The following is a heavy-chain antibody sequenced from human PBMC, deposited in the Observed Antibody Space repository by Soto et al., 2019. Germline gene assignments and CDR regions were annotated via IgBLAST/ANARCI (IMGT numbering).Heavy chain of an antibody. CDR2: IYYSGST. CDR3: ARLSGDYYGSDV. Sequence: SETLSLTCTVAGGSISSYYWNWIRQPPGKGLEWIGDIYYSGSTNYSPSLKSRVTMSVDTSKNQFSLKLRSVTAADSAVYYCARLSGDYYGSDVWGQGTTVTVSS. CDR1: GGSISSYY. J-gene: IGHJ6*02. D-gene: IGHD3-10*01. V-gene: IGHV4-59*01.